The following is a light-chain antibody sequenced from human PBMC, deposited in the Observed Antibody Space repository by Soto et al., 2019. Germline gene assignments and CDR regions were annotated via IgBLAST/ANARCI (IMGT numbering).Light chain of an antibody. CDR2: DVS. V-gene: IGLV2-14*01. Sequence: QSALTQPASVSGSPGQSITISCTGTSSDVCGYNYVSWYQQHPGKAPKLMIYDVSNRASGVSNRFSGSKSGNTASLTISGLQAEDEADYYCSSYTSSSTLVFGGGTKVTVL. J-gene: IGLJ2*01. CDR3: SSYTSSSTLV. CDR1: SSDVCGYNY.